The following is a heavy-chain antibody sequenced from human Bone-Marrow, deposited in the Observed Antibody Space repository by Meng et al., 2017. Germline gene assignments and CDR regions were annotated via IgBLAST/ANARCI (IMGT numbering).Heavy chain of an antibody. J-gene: IGHJ6*01. D-gene: IGHD3-9*01. CDR1: GFTFSNAW. Sequence: GESLKISCAASGFTFSNAWMSWVRQAPGKGLEWVGRIKSKTDGGTTDYAAPVKGRFTISRDDSKNTLYLQMNSLKTEDTAVYYCTTGSRYDILTGYLEYYYYYYGKDVCGQAIT. CDR3: TTGSRYDILTGYLEYYYYYYGKDV. CDR2: IKSKTDGGTT. V-gene: IGHV3-15*01.